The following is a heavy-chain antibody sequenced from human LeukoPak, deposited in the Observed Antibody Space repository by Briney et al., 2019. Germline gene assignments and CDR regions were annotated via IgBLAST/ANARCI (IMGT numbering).Heavy chain of an antibody. D-gene: IGHD3-10*01. V-gene: IGHV3-21*01. J-gene: IGHJ4*02. CDR1: GFTFSSYS. Sequence: PGGSLRLSCAASGFTFSSYSMNWVRQAPGKGLEWVSSISSSSYIYYADSVKGRFTISRDNAKNSLYLQMNSLRAEDTAVYYCARGLDVGSGSFDYWGQGTLVTVSS. CDR3: ARGLDVGSGSFDY. CDR2: ISSSSYI.